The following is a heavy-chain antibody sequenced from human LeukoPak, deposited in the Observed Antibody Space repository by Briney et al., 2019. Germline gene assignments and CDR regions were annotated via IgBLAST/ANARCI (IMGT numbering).Heavy chain of an antibody. Sequence: GASVKVSCRTSGYIFTDYYLHWVRQAPGQGLEWMGWISAYNGNTNYAQKLQGRATMTTDTSTSTAYMELRSLRSDDTAVYYCARGPRPYYDFWSGYYATYYYYMDVWGKGTTVTVSS. CDR1: GYIFTDYY. CDR2: ISAYNGNT. J-gene: IGHJ6*03. V-gene: IGHV1-18*01. CDR3: ARGPRPYYDFWSGYYATYYYYMDV. D-gene: IGHD3-3*01.